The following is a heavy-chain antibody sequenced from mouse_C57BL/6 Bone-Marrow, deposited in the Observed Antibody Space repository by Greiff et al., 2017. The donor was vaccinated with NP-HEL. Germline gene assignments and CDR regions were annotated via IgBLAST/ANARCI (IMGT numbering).Heavy chain of an antibody. J-gene: IGHJ1*03. D-gene: IGHD1-1*01. CDR3: ARVLITTHWYFDV. Sequence: VQLKESGGGLVKPGGSLKLSCAASGFTFSSYAMSWVRQTPEKRLEWVATISDGGSYTYYPDNVKGRFTISRDNAKNNLYLQMSHLKSEDTAMYYCARVLITTHWYFDVWGTGTTVTVSS. CDR2: ISDGGSYT. CDR1: GFTFSSYA. V-gene: IGHV5-4*01.